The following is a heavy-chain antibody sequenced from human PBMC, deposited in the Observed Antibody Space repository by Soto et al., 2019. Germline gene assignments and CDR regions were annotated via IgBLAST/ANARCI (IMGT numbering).Heavy chain of an antibody. V-gene: IGHV1-18*01. D-gene: IGHD3-3*01. CDR3: AADPPKYYDFWSGYYPYGMDV. CDR1: GYTFTSYG. J-gene: IGHJ6*02. Sequence: ASVKVSCKASGYTFTSYGISWVRQAPGQGLEWMGWISAYNGNTNYAQKLQGRVTMTTDTSTSTAYMELRSLRSDDTAVYYCAADPPKYYDFWSGYYPYGMDVWGQGTTVTVSS. CDR2: ISAYNGNT.